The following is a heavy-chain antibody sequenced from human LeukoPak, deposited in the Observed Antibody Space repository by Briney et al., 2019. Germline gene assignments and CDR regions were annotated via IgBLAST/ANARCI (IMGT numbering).Heavy chain of an antibody. Sequence: GGSLRLSCAASGFTFSGSPILWVRQASGKGLEWVGRIRSKADNYATAYAASVQGRCAISRDDSKNTAYLQLNSLKTEDTAVYYCTQSNYWGQGALVTVSS. CDR1: GFTFSGSP. J-gene: IGHJ4*02. V-gene: IGHV3-73*01. CDR3: TQSNY. CDR2: IRSKADNYAT.